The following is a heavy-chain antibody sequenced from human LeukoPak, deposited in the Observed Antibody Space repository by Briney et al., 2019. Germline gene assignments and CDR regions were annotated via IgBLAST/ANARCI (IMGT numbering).Heavy chain of an antibody. CDR1: GGSVNSGSYY. D-gene: IGHD3-22*01. CDR3: ARDQAYYYDSSGYFSNSYFDL. V-gene: IGHV4-61*01. Sequence: PSETLSLTCTVSGGSVNSGSYYWSWIRQPPEKGLEWIRNIYYSGSTTYNPSLKSRVTISVDTSKNQFSLKLSSVTAADTAVYYCARDQAYYYDSSGYFSNSYFDLWGRGTLVTVSS. J-gene: IGHJ2*01. CDR2: IYYSGST.